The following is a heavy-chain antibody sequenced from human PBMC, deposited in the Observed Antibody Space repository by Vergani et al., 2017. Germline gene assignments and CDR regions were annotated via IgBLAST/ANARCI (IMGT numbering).Heavy chain of an antibody. CDR2: INPNSGGT. CDR3: TXGWYYDSIAYWAY. V-gene: IGHV1-2*02. D-gene: IGHD3-22*01. Sequence: QVQLVQSGAEVKKPGASVKVSCKASGYTFTDYFMHWVRQAPGQGLEWMGWINPNSGGTNYAQKFQGRVTMTRDTSISTAYMELSNLRSDDTAVYYCTXGWYYDSIAYWAYWGQGTLVTVSS. J-gene: IGHJ4*02. CDR1: GYTFTDYF.